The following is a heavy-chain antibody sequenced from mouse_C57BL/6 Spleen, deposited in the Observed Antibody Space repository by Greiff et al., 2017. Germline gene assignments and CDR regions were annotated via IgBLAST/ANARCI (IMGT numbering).Heavy chain of an antibody. J-gene: IGHJ3*01. Sequence: VQLKESGGGLVKPGGSLKLSCAASGFTFSSYAMSWVRQTPEKRLEWVATISDGGSYTYYPDNVKGRFTISRDNAKNNLYLQLSHLKSEDTAMYYCARSGYDDGAWFAYWGQGTLVTVSA. CDR3: ARSGYDDGAWFAY. V-gene: IGHV5-4*01. CDR2: ISDGGSYT. D-gene: IGHD2-2*01. CDR1: GFTFSSYA.